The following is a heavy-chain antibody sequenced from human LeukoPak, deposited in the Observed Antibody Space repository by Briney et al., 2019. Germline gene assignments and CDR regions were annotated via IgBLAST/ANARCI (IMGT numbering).Heavy chain of an antibody. CDR1: GFTFSSYA. V-gene: IGHV3-23*01. CDR2: ISGSGGST. D-gene: IGHD5-12*01. J-gene: IGHJ4*02. CDR3: ARASGYDVFDY. Sequence: SGGSLRLSCAASGFTFSSYALSWVRQAPGKGLEWVSAISGSGGSTYYADSVKGRFTISRDNSKNTLYLQMNSLRAEDTAVYYCARASGYDVFDYWGQGTLVTVSS.